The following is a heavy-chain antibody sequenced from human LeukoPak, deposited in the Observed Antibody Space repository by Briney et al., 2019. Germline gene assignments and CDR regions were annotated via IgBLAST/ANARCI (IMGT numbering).Heavy chain of an antibody. D-gene: IGHD1-26*01. CDR3: ARDRPGSGSYYSHFDT. CDR1: GGPITGNY. J-gene: IGHJ1*01. V-gene: IGHV4-4*07. CDR2: MFASGSY. Sequence: PSETLSLTCTVSGGPITGNYWSWIRQPAGKRLEYIGRMFASGSYYYNPSFKGRVTMSVDTSKNEVSLNLASVTAADTAIYYCARDRPGSGSYYSHFDTWGQGILVTVSS.